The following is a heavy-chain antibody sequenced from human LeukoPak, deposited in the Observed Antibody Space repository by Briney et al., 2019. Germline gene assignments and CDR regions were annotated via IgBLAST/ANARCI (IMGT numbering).Heavy chain of an antibody. J-gene: IGHJ3*02. Sequence: SETLSLTCTVSGGSINNYYWSWIRQPPGKGLEWIGHISYSCNTNYNSSLRSRVTISVDTSNNQFSLRLSSVTAADTAVYYCARDSYTGSHFEDTFDIWGQGTMVTVSS. CDR3: ARDSYTGSHFEDTFDI. V-gene: IGHV4-59*01. CDR2: ISYSCNT. CDR1: GGSINNYY. D-gene: IGHD1-26*01.